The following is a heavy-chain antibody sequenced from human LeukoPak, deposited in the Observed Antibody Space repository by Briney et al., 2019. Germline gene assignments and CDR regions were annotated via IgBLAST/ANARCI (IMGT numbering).Heavy chain of an antibody. CDR2: IIPIFGIA. CDR3: ARDKKGSTSCYGPGRGKCYYGMDV. CDR1: GGTFISYA. D-gene: IGHD2-2*01. J-gene: IGHJ6*02. Sequence: ASVKVSCKASGGTFISYAISWVRQAPGQGLEWMGGIIPIFGIANYAQKFQGRVTITADKSTSTAYMELSRLRSEDTAVYYCARDKKGSTSCYGPGRGKCYYGMDVWGQGTTVAVSS. V-gene: IGHV1-69*10.